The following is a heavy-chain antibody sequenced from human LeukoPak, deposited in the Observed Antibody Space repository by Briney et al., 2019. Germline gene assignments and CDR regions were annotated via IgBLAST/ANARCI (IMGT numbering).Heavy chain of an antibody. V-gene: IGHV3-64*01. D-gene: IGHD3-22*01. CDR3: ARGRHYYDSSGYFGY. CDR2: ISSNGGST. Sequence: GGSLRLSCAASGFTFSSYAMHWVRQAPGKGLEYVSAISSNGGSTYYANSVKGRFTISRDNSKNTLYLQMGSLRAEDMAVYYCARGRHYYDSSGYFGYWGQGTLVTVSS. J-gene: IGHJ4*02. CDR1: GFTFSSYA.